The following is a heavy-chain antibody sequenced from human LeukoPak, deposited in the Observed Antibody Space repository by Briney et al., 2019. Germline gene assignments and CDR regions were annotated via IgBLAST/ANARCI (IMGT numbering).Heavy chain of an antibody. CDR2: IYYSGST. D-gene: IGHD3-10*01. CDR1: GGSISSGSHH. CDR3: ARDPTRSDAFDI. V-gene: IGHV4-31*03. Sequence: PSETLSLTCTVSGGSISSGSHHWGWIRQHPGKGLEWIGYIYYSGSTYYNPSLKSRVTISVDTSKNQFSLKLSSVTAADTAVYYCARDPTRSDAFDIWGQGTMVTVSS. J-gene: IGHJ3*02.